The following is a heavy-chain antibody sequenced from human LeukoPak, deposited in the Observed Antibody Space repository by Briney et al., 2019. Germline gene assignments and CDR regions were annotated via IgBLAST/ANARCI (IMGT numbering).Heavy chain of an antibody. Sequence: ALVKVSCKASGYTFTSYYIHWVRQAPGQGLEWMGIINPSSGSTTYAQKFQGRVTMTRDTSTTTVYMDLSSLRSEDTALYYCARESYTRKDFDHWGQGTLVTVSS. D-gene: IGHD2-2*02. J-gene: IGHJ4*02. CDR1: GYTFTSYY. CDR3: ARESYTRKDFDH. CDR2: INPSSGST. V-gene: IGHV1-46*01.